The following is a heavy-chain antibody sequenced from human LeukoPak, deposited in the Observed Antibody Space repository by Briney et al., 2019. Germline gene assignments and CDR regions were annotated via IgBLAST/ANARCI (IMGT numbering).Heavy chain of an antibody. J-gene: IGHJ4*02. V-gene: IGHV3-48*03. D-gene: IGHD6-19*01. CDR2: ISSSGSTI. CDR1: GFTFSSYE. CDR3: AREAVAGTGFDY. Sequence: PGGSLRLSCAASGFTFSSYEMNWVRQAPGKGLEWVSYISSSGSTIYYADSVKGRFTISRDNAKNSLYLQMNSLRAEDTAVYYCAREAVAGTGFDYWGQGTLVTVSS.